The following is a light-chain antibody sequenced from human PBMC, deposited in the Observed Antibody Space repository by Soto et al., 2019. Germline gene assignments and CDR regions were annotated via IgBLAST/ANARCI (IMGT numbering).Light chain of an antibody. Sequence: IRMTQSPSSLSASTGDRVTITCRASQSISSWLAWYQQKPGKAPKLLIYAASSLQSGVPSRFSGSGSGTDFTLTISSLQPEDFATYYCQQSYSTPITFGQGTRLEI. CDR1: QSISSW. V-gene: IGKV1-39*01. CDR2: AAS. J-gene: IGKJ5*01. CDR3: QQSYSTPIT.